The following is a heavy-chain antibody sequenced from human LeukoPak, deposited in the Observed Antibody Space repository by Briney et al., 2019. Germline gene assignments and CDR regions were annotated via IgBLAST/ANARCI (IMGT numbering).Heavy chain of an antibody. D-gene: IGHD6-13*01. V-gene: IGHV4-61*02. CDR2: IYTSGST. J-gene: IGHJ4*02. Sequence: TPSETLSLTCTVSGGSISSGSYYWSWIRQPAGKGLEWIGRIYTSGSTNYNPSLKSRVTISVDTSKNQFSLKLSSVTAADTAVYYCARDSPSYIAAAGTFDYWGQGTLVTVSS. CDR1: GGSISSGSYY. CDR3: ARDSPSYIAAAGTFDY.